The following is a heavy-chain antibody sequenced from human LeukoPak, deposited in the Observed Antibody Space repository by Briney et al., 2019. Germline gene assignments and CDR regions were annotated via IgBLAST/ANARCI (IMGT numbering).Heavy chain of an antibody. CDR2: ISDSSGTT. Sequence: SGGSLRLSCAASGFTFSNYAISWVRQAPGKGLEWVSGISDSSGTTYYADSVKGRFTISRDNSKNTLYLQMNSLTAEDTAVYYCAKDRRRFWSGYLDYWGQGALVTVSS. CDR1: GFTFSNYA. CDR3: AKDRRRFWSGYLDY. V-gene: IGHV3-23*01. D-gene: IGHD3-3*01. J-gene: IGHJ4*02.